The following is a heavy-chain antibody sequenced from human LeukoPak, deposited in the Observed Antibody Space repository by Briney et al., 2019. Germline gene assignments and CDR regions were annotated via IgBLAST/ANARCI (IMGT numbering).Heavy chain of an antibody. CDR2: INSDGSST. CDR3: ARFGELLSYFDY. D-gene: IGHD3-10*01. Sequence: GGSLRLSCAAPGFTFSSYWMHWVRQAPGKGLVWVSRINSDGSSTSYADSVKGRFTISRDNAKNTLYLQMNSLRAEDTAVYYCARFGELLSYFDYWGQGTLVTVSS. CDR1: GFTFSSYW. V-gene: IGHV3-74*01. J-gene: IGHJ4*02.